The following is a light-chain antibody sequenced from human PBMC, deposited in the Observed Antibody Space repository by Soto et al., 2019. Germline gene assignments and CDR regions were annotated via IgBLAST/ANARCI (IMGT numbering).Light chain of an antibody. V-gene: IGKV1-33*01. CDR1: QDISKS. Sequence: DIQMTQSASSLPASVGDTVTISCQASQDISKSLNWFQQKPGKAPKLLIYDVFNVETGVPSRFSGRGSGTDFTLIISNLQPEDFATYYCQQYDQLPITFGGGTKVDI. J-gene: IGKJ4*01. CDR3: QQYDQLPIT. CDR2: DVF.